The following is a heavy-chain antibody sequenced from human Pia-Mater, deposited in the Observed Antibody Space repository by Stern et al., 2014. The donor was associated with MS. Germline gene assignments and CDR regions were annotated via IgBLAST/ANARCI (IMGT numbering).Heavy chain of an antibody. CDR2: ALGFGGDV. D-gene: IGHD5-18*01. CDR1: GITFSHSA. J-gene: IGHJ5*02. Sequence: QLVESGPEVKKPGTSVKVSCKASGITFSHSAIQWLRQARGQRPEWIGWALGFGGDVNYAPRFQERVTITRDMSTSTVYMELRSLKSEDTAIYYCASERYTYYDDQRPPGGFDPWGQGTLVTVSS. CDR3: ASERYTYYDDQRPPGGFDP. V-gene: IGHV1-58*02.